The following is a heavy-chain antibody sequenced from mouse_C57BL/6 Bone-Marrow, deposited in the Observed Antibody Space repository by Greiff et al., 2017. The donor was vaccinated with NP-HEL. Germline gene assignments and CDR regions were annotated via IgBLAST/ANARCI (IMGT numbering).Heavy chain of an antibody. J-gene: IGHJ4*01. CDR1: GYAFSSSW. Sequence: VQLQQSGPELVKPGASVKISCKASGYAFSSSWMNWVKQRPGQGLEWIGRIYPGDGDTNYNGKFKGKATLTADKSSSTAYMQLSSLTSEDSAVYFCARRNYGSTPMDYWGQGTSVTVSS. V-gene: IGHV1-82*01. D-gene: IGHD1-1*01. CDR2: IYPGDGDT. CDR3: ARRNYGSTPMDY.